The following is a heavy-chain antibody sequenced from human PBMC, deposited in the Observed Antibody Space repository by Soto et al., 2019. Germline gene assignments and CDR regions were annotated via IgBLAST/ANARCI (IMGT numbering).Heavy chain of an antibody. CDR2: IFGSGGGI. V-gene: IGHV3-23*01. D-gene: IGHD3-9*01. J-gene: IGHJ3*02. Sequence: GGSLRLSCEASGFTFSVYTMNWVRQVPGKGLQWVSGIFGSGGGIQYADSVRGRFTVSRDNSKNTLYLQMDSLRAEDTAVYYCAKDLIANNAISAAFDMWCQG. CDR1: GFTFSVYT. CDR3: AKDLIANNAISAAFDM.